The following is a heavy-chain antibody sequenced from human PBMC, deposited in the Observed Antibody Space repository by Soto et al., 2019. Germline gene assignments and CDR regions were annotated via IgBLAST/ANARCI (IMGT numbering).Heavy chain of an antibody. V-gene: IGHV1-46*01. D-gene: IGHD1-7*01. Sequence: ASVTVSCQASVYTFTSYYMHWVRQAPGQGLEWMGIINPSGGSTSYAQKFQGRVTMTRDTSTSTVYMELSSLRSEDTAVYYCARVRYNWNYEFWGQGTLVTVSS. CDR2: INPSGGST. CDR3: ARVRYNWNYEF. CDR1: VYTFTSYY. J-gene: IGHJ4*02.